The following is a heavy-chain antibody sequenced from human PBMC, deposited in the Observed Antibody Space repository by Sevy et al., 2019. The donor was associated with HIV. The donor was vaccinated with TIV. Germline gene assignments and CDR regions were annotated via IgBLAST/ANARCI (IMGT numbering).Heavy chain of an antibody. Sequence: GGSLRLSCAASGFTFSTYGMHWVRQAPGKGLEWVAVLSYDGREKYYGNSVKGRFTISRDNSKNTLYLQMNSLRDEYTAVYYCAKVGPHCGGTSCYDPLFGYCGQGTLVTVSS. D-gene: IGHD2-2*01. J-gene: IGHJ4*02. CDR3: AKVGPHCGGTSCYDPLFGY. CDR1: GFTFSTYG. CDR2: LSYDGREK. V-gene: IGHV3-30*18.